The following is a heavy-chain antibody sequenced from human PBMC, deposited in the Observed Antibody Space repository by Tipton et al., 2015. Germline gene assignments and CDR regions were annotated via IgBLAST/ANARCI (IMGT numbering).Heavy chain of an antibody. J-gene: IGHJ4*02. CDR1: GASLSNYY. CDR3: ACQDYDSLTRDYQTVDY. CDR2: IYSSGST. V-gene: IGHV4-59*07. D-gene: IGHD3-9*01. Sequence: TLSLTCTVSGASLSNYYWNWVRQPPGKGLEWIGYIYSSGSTNYAPSLESRVTMSIDTSKNQFSLRLTSVNTADTAVYYCACQDYDSLTRDYQTVDYWGQGTLVTVSS.